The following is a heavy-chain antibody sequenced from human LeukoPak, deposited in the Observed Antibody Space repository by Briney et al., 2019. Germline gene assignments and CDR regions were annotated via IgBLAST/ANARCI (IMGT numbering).Heavy chain of an antibody. V-gene: IGHV3-48*03. CDR1: GFTFSSYE. D-gene: IGHD1-26*01. CDR2: ISSSGSTI. Sequence: GGSLRLSCAASGFTFSSYEMNWVRQAPGKGLEWVSYISSSGSTIYYADSVKGRFTISRDNAKNSLYLQMNSLRAEDTAVYYCARDRGGKWELLGALDIWGQGTMVTVSS. J-gene: IGHJ3*02. CDR3: ARDRGGKWELLGALDI.